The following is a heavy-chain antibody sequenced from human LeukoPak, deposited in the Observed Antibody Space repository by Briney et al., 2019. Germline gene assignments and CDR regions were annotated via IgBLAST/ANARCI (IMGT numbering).Heavy chain of an antibody. V-gene: IGHV3-30-3*01. Sequence: GGSQRLSCAASGFTFSYYAMHWVRQAPGKGLEWVAVISYDGSNEYYADSVKGRFTISRDNSKNTLSLQMNTLRPEDTAVYYCARPIDNGSGSYYFDYWGQGTLVTVSS. CDR2: ISYDGSNE. D-gene: IGHD3-10*01. CDR1: GFTFSYYA. CDR3: ARPIDNGSGSYYFDY. J-gene: IGHJ4*02.